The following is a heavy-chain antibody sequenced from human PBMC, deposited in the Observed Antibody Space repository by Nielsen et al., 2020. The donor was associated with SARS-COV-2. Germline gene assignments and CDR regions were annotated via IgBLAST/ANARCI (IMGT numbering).Heavy chain of an antibody. V-gene: IGHV4-39*01. D-gene: IGHD6-19*01. CDR2: IYDSAQA. J-gene: IGHJ4*02. CDR3: ASRPLYSSGWFDY. Sequence: SEILSLTCTVSGGSISGGSYYWGWIRQPPVRGLERIGSIYDSAQAYYNPSLKSRVTMFVDTSRNQFSLSLSCVTAADTALYYCASRPLYSSGWFDYWGRGTLVTVSS. CDR1: GGSISGGSYY.